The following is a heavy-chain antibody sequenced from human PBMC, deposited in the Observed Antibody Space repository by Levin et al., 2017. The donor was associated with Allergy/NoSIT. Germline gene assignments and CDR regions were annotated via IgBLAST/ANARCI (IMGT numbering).Heavy chain of an antibody. Sequence: GESLKISCKGSGYSFSSYWIGWVRQMPGKGLEWMGIIYPGDSDTRISPSFQGQVTISADKSLSTAYLQWSSLKDSDSALYYCARRACRDDALAIWGQGTLLTGSA. CDR3: ARRACRDDALAI. J-gene: IGHJ3*02. CDR2: IYPGDSDT. V-gene: IGHV5-51*01. CDR1: GYSFSSYW.